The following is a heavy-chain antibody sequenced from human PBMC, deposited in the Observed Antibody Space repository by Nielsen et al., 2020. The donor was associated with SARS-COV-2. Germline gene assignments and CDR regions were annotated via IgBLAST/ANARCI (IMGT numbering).Heavy chain of an antibody. CDR1: GFTFSSYG. CDR2: IWYDGSNK. V-gene: IGHV3-33*01. D-gene: IGHD5-18*01. J-gene: IGHJ4*02. CDR3: ASDGDTAMPVFNY. Sequence: GGSLRLSCAASGFTFSSYGMHWVRRAPGKGLEWVAVIWYDGSNKYYADSVKGRFTISRDNSKNTLYLQMNSLRAEDTAVYYCASDGDTAMPVFNYWGQGTLVTVSS.